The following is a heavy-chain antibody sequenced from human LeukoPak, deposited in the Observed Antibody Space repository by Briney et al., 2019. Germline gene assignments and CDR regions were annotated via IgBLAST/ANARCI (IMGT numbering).Heavy chain of an antibody. D-gene: IGHD5-24*01. J-gene: IGHJ4*02. Sequence: GESLKISCKGSGYIFTSYWIDWVRQMPGKGLEWMGSIYPGDSDTRYSPSFEGQVTISADKSSSTAYLQWSSLKASDTAMYYCARRGLGEMATYWGQGTLVTVSS. V-gene: IGHV5-51*01. CDR1: GYIFTSYW. CDR2: IYPGDSDT. CDR3: ARRGLGEMATY.